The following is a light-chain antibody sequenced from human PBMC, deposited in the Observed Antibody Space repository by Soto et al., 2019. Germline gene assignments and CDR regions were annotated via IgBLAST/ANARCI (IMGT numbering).Light chain of an antibody. CDR2: DAY. CDR3: QHYDNLPPLT. V-gene: IGKV1-33*01. Sequence: DIQMTQSPSSLSASVGDRVTITCQASQDINNFLNWYQQKPGSAPKLLIYDAYKLETGVPSRFSGSGSGTDFIFSISSLQPEDIATYYCQHYDNLPPLTFGGGTKVEI. J-gene: IGKJ4*01. CDR1: QDINNF.